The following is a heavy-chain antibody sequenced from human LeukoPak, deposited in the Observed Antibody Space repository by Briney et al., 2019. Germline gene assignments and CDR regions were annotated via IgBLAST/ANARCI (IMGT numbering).Heavy chain of an antibody. V-gene: IGHV3-48*01. J-gene: IGHJ4*02. CDR1: GFTFSSYS. CDR3: ARGSTYYDSSGQVPFDY. D-gene: IGHD3-22*01. Sequence: GGPLRLSCAASGFTFSSYSMNWVRQAPGKGLEWGSYISGSSSTIYYADSVKGRFTISRDNGKNTLYLQMNSLRAEDTAVYYCARGSTYYDSSGQVPFDYWGQGTLVTVSS. CDR2: ISGSSSTI.